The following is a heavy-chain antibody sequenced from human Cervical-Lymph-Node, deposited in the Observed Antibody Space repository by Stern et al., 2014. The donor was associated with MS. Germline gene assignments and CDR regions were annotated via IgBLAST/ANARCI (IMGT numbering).Heavy chain of an antibody. CDR2: IWYDGSNN. D-gene: IGHD6-6*01. CDR3: ARGDSSSPLEY. V-gene: IGHV3-33*01. J-gene: IGHJ4*02. Sequence: DQLVESGGGVVQPGRSLRLSCAASGFTFSSYGMHWVRQTPGKGLEWVAVIWYDGSNNYYANSVQVRFTMSRDNSENTLYLQMNSLRAEDTAVYYCARGDSSSPLEYWGQGTLVTVSS. CDR1: GFTFSSYG.